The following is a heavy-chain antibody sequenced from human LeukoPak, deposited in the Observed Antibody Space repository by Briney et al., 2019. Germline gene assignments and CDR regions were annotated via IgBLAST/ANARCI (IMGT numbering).Heavy chain of an antibody. CDR2: INHSGST. CDR1: GGSFSGYY. V-gene: IGHV4-34*01. CDR3: ARDRLHYYYYYMDV. Sequence: SETLSLTCAVYGGSFSGYYWSWIRQPPGKGLEGIGEINHSGSTNYNPSLKSRVTISVDTSKNQFSLKLSSVTAADTAVYYCARDRLHYYYYYMDVWGKGTTVTVSS. D-gene: IGHD4-11*01. J-gene: IGHJ6*03.